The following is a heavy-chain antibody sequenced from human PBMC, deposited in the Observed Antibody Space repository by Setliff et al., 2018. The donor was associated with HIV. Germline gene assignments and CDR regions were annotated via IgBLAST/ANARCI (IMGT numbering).Heavy chain of an antibody. CDR2: IYYSGST. CDR3: AREATYYYDGSGYYYFDY. Sequence: SETLSLTCSVSGGSISSYYWSWIRQPPGKGLEWIGYIYYSGSTNYNPSLKSRITISVDTSKNQFSLKLSSVTAADTAVYYCAREATYYYDGSGYYYFDYWGRGTLVTVSS. J-gene: IGHJ4*02. V-gene: IGHV4-59*01. D-gene: IGHD3-22*01. CDR1: GGSISSYY.